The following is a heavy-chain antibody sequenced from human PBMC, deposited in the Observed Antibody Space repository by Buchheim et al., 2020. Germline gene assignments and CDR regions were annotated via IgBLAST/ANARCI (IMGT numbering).Heavy chain of an antibody. CDR2: TYHSGST. J-gene: IGHJ4*02. Sequence: QVQLQESGPGLVKPSGTLSLTCAVSGGSISSSTWWSWVGEPPGKGLVWIGETYHSGSTNYNPSLKSRVPISVAKSTNQISLKLSSVTAADTAVYYCARGGTVPDYWGQGTL. D-gene: IGHD2-8*02. CDR1: GGSISSSTW. V-gene: IGHV4-4*02. CDR3: ARGGTVPDY.